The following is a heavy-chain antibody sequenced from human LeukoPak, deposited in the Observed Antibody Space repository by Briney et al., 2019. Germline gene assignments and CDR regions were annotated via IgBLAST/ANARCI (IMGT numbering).Heavy chain of an antibody. CDR1: DGSINTYF. Sequence: SETLSLTCSVSDGSINTYFWSWIRQPAGKGLEWIGRIDSSGTTSLNPSLKSRVTISQDKSKKQFSLKLSSVTAADTAVYYCATGGYSAWCDYWGHGTQVVVSS. D-gene: IGHD6-19*01. CDR3: ATGGYSAWCDY. CDR2: IDSSGTT. J-gene: IGHJ4*01. V-gene: IGHV4-4*07.